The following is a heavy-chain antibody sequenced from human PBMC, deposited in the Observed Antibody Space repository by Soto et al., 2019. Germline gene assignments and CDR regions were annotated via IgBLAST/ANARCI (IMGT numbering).Heavy chain of an antibody. D-gene: IGHD6-13*01. CDR2: IKEDGSEK. Sequence: LRLSCAASGLTFSSYWMNWVRQAPGKGLEWVANIKEDGSEKYYVGSVKGRFTISRDNAKNSLYLQMDSLRAEDTAVYYCARSISATGYDYWGQGTLVTVSS. J-gene: IGHJ4*02. CDR3: ARSISATGYDY. V-gene: IGHV3-7*03. CDR1: GLTFSSYW.